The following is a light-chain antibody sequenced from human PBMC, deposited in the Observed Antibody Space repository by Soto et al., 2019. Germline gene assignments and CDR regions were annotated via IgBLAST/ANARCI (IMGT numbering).Light chain of an antibody. CDR1: SSDVGSYNI. Sequence: QSALTQPASVSGSPGQSITISCTGASSDVGSYNIVSWYQQYPGKAPKLMIYEGSKRPSGVSNRFSGSKSGNTASLTISGLQAEDEADYHCCAYAGTNTVVFGGGTKLTVL. CDR3: CAYAGTNTVV. V-gene: IGLV2-23*01. J-gene: IGLJ2*01. CDR2: EGS.